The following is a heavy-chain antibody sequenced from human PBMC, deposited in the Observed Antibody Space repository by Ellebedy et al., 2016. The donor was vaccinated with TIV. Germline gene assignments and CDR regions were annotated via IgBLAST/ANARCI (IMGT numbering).Heavy chain of an antibody. Sequence: MPSETLSLTCTVSGASISSYYWSWIRQPAGKGLELIGRIHISGSTNYSPSLKSRVSMSVDTSENQFSLKLTSVTAADTAVYYCARGSTYLNSWGQGTQVTVSS. CDR2: IHISGST. CDR1: GASISSYY. CDR3: ARGSTYLNS. V-gene: IGHV4-4*07. D-gene: IGHD2-21*01. J-gene: IGHJ4*02.